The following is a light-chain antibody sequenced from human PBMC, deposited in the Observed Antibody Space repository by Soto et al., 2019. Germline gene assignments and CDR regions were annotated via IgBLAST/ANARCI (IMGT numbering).Light chain of an antibody. CDR1: SSDVGGYNF. CDR2: DVT. J-gene: IGLJ2*01. CDR3: SSYTNRNTLV. V-gene: IGLV2-14*03. Sequence: QSVLTQPASVSGSPGQSITISCTGTSSDVGGYNFVSWYQQHPGKAPKLMIYDVTNRPSGVSNRFSGSKSGNTASLTISGLPAEDEADYYCSSYTNRNTLVFGRGTKLTVL.